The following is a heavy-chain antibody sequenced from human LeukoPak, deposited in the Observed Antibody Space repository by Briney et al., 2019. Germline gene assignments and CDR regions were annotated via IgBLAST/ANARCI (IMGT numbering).Heavy chain of an antibody. J-gene: IGHJ5*02. CDR1: GYTFTSNY. CDR3: ARDYSGEWEQLTGWWFDP. Sequence: VASVKVSCKAFGYTFTSNYMHWVRQAPGQGLEWMGWINPSGDFRSYAQKFQGRITVTRDMSTRTVYMELSDLRPEDTAVYYCARDYSGEWEQLTGWWFDPWGQGTLVIVSS. CDR2: INPSGDFR. D-gene: IGHD1/OR15-1a*01. V-gene: IGHV1-46*01.